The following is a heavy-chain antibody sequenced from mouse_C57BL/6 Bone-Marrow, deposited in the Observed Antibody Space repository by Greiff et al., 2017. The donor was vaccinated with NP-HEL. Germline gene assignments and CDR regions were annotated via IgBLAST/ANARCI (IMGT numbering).Heavy chain of an antibody. CDR2: ISYDGSN. CDR3: AREVSFDY. D-gene: IGHD2-5*01. CDR1: GYSITSGYF. V-gene: IGHV3-6*01. Sequence: EVQLQQSGPGLVKPSQSLYLSCSVSGYSITSGYFWYWIRQLPENILEWMGYISYDGSNNYNAYLKNRISITRDTSKNQFFLKLNSVTTEDTATYYCAREVSFDYWGQGTTLTVSS. J-gene: IGHJ2*01.